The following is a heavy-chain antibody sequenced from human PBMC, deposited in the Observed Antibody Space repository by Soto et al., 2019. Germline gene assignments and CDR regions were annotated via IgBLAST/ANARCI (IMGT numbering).Heavy chain of an antibody. D-gene: IGHD3-22*01. CDR2: ISWNSGSI. V-gene: IGHV3-9*01. Sequence: EVQLVESGGGLVQPGRSLRLSCAASGFTFDDYAMHWVQQAPGKGLEWVSGISWNSGSIGYADSVKGRFTISRDNAKNSLYLQMNTLRAEDTALYYCAKDLYYYDSSGLFDYWGQGTLVTVSS. J-gene: IGHJ4*02. CDR3: AKDLYYYDSSGLFDY. CDR1: GFTFDDYA.